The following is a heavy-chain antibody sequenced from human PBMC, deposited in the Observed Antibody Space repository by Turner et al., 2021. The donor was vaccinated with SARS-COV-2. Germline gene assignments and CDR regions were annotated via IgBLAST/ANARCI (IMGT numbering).Heavy chain of an antibody. CDR3: ARDSGDFDY. V-gene: IGHV3-33*01. Sequence: QVQLVESGGGVVQPGRSLRLSCAASGFTFSSFGMHWVRQAPGKGLEWVAVIWYDGSNKYYADSVKGRFTISRDNSKNTLYLQMNSLRAEDTAVYYCARDSGDFDYWGQGTLVTVSS. CDR1: GFTFSSFG. D-gene: IGHD3-10*01. CDR2: IWYDGSNK. J-gene: IGHJ4*02.